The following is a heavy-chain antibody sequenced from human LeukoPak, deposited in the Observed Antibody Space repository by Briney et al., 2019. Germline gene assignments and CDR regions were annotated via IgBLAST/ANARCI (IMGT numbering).Heavy chain of an antibody. D-gene: IGHD3-10*01. Sequence: SETLSLTCTVSGGSISSSSYYWSWIRQPAGKGLEWIGRIYTSGSTNYNPSLKSRVTMSVDTSKNQFSLKLSSVTAADTAVYYCARDRYYYGSGSLSWFDPWGQGTLVTVSS. V-gene: IGHV4-61*02. CDR1: GGSISSSSYY. CDR2: IYTSGST. CDR3: ARDRYYYGSGSLSWFDP. J-gene: IGHJ5*02.